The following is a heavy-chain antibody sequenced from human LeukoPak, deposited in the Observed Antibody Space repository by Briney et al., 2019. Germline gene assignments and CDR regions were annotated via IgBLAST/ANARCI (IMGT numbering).Heavy chain of an antibody. CDR3: ARGGGGQNFDY. V-gene: IGHV4-30-2*01. Sequence: SQTLSLTCAVSGGSISSGGYSWSWIRQPPGKGLEWIGYIYHSGSTYYNPSLKSRVTISVDRFKNQFSLKLSSVTAADTAVYYRARGGGGQNFDYWGQGTLVTVSS. CDR2: IYHSGST. J-gene: IGHJ4*02. CDR1: GGSISSGGYS. D-gene: IGHD3-16*01.